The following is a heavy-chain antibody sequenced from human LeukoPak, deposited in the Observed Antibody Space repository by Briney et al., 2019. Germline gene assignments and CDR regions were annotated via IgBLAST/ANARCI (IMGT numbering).Heavy chain of an antibody. V-gene: IGHV3-23*01. CDR2: ISGSGATI. CDR1: GFTFSTYG. CDR3: AKSPGTTGWFDP. D-gene: IGHD1-1*01. J-gene: IGHJ5*02. Sequence: GGSLRLSCAASGFTFSTYGMSWVRQAPGKGLEWVSGISGSGATIYYADSVKGRFTISRDNSKNALYLQMNSLRAEDTAVYYCAKSPGTTGWFDPWGQGTLVTVSS.